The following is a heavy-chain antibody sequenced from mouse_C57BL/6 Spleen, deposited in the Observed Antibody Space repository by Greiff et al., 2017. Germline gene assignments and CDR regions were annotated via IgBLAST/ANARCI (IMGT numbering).Heavy chain of an antibody. J-gene: IGHJ4*01. CDR3: ARRDSSGTFYAMDY. V-gene: IGHV1-55*01. Sequence: QVQLQQPGAELVKPGASVKMSCKASGYTFTSYWITWVKQRPGQGLEWIGDIYPGSGSTNYNEKFKSKATLTVDKSSSTAYMQLSSLTSEDSAVYYCARRDSSGTFYAMDYWGQGTSVTVSS. CDR1: GYTFTSYW. D-gene: IGHD3-2*02. CDR2: IYPGSGST.